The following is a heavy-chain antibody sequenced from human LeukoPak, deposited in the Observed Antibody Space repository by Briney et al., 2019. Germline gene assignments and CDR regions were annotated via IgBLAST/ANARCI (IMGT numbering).Heavy chain of an antibody. D-gene: IGHD1-7*01. V-gene: IGHV3-23*01. CDR1: GFTLSSYA. CDR3: AKAGNWNYREYFDY. Sequence: GGSLRLSCAASGFTLSSYAMSWVRQAPGKGLEWVSAISGSGGSTYYADSVKGRFTISRDNSKNTLYLQMNSLRAEDTAVYYCAKAGNWNYREYFDYWGQGTLVTVSS. CDR2: ISGSGGST. J-gene: IGHJ4*02.